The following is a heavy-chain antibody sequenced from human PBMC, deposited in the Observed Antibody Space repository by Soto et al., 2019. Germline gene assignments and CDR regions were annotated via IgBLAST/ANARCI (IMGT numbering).Heavy chain of an antibody. CDR3: ARVRFIDFWTGYYFEY. CDR2: IKEDVSEK. Sequence: PGGSLRLSCAASGFTFSSYWMSWVRQAPGKGLEWVANIKEDVSEKNYVDSVKGRFTISRDNAKNSLYLQMNSLRAEDTALYFCARVRFIDFWTGYYFEYWGQGTLVTVSS. V-gene: IGHV3-7*05. J-gene: IGHJ4*02. CDR1: GFTFSSYW. D-gene: IGHD3-3*01.